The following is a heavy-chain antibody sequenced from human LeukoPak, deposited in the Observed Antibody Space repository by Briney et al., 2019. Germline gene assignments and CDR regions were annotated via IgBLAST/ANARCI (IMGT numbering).Heavy chain of an antibody. J-gene: IGHJ4*02. CDR3: AGGSAGVGSINY. CDR1: GGSISSYY. V-gene: IGHV4-59*01. CDR2: VYYSGST. D-gene: IGHD1-26*01. Sequence: PSETLSLTCSVSGGSISSYYWSWTRQPPGKGLEWIGYVYYSGSTSYNPSLRGRVTISIDTSKNQFSLKLNSATAADTAVYYCAGGSAGVGSINYWGQGSLVTVSS.